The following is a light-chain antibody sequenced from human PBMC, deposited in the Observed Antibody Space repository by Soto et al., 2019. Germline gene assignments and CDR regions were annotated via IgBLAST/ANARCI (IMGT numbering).Light chain of an antibody. V-gene: IGLV2-11*01. CDR2: DVI. CDR3: CSYVGSYTFK. CDR1: SSNVDDYNY. J-gene: IGLJ2*01. Sequence: QSALTQPRSVSGSPGQSVTISCTRTSSNVDDYNYVSWYQQYPGAAPKLIIYDVIKRPSGVPDRFACFKSGNTASLTISGLQAGDEADYYCCSYVGSYTFKFGGGTKLTVL.